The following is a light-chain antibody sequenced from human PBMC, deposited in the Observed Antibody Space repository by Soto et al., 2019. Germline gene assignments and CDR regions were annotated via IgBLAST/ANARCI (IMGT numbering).Light chain of an antibody. CDR2: VAS. V-gene: IGKV3-15*01. CDR1: QSVRSY. Sequence: IVMTQSPATLSVSPGDRATLSCRASQSVRSYLAWYQQKPGQPPRLLIYVASTMDAGIPARFSGSGSGTEFTLTISSLQSEDFAVYYCQQYIDWPPRFGQGTKVEIK. CDR3: QQYIDWPPR. J-gene: IGKJ1*01.